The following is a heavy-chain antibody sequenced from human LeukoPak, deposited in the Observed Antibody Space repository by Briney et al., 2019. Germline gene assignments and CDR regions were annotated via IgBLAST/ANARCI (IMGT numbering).Heavy chain of an antibody. CDR1: GFTFDDYG. V-gene: IGHV3-20*04. CDR2: INWNGGST. Sequence: RPGGSLRLSCAASGFTFDDYGMSWVRQAPGKGLEWVSGINWNGGSTGYADSVNGRFTISTDNAKNSLYLQIKSLRAEDTAVYYCARAMVSSYYYYMDVWGKGTTVTVSS. CDR3: ARAMVSSYYYYMDV. D-gene: IGHD3-10*01. J-gene: IGHJ6*03.